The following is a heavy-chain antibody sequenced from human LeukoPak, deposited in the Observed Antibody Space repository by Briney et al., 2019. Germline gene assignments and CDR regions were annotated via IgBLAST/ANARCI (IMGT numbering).Heavy chain of an antibody. V-gene: IGHV4-59*01. CDR2: IYYSGST. J-gene: IGHJ4*02. D-gene: IGHD1-7*01. CDR3: ARSKYNWNYSY. Sequence: LSETLSLTCTVSGGSISSYHWSWIRQPPGKGLEWIGYIYYSGSTNYNPSLKSRVTISVDTSKNQFSLKLSSVTAADTAVYYCARSKYNWNYSYWGQGTLVTVSS. CDR1: GGSISSYH.